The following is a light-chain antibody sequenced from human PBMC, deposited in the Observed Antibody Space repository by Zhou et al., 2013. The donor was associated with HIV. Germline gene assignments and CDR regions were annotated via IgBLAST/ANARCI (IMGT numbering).Light chain of an antibody. CDR3: QQCNSPWT. V-gene: IGKV1D-16*01. CDR1: QDISRW. J-gene: IGKJ1*01. Sequence: DIQMTQSPSSLSASVGDRVTITCRASQDISRWLAWYQQKPEKAPKSLIYAASNLQSGVPSRFSGSGSGTDFTLTISSLQPEDFATYYCQQCNSPWTFGQGTKVEI. CDR2: AAS.